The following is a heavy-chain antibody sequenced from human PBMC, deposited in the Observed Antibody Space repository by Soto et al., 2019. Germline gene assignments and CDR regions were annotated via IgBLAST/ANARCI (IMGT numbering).Heavy chain of an antibody. CDR2: INHSGST. V-gene: IGHV4-34*01. Sequence: SETLSLTCAVYGGSFSGYYWSWIRQPPGKGLEWIGEINHSGSTNYNPSLKSRVTISVDTSKNQFSLNLNSVTASDTAVYFCVSQRTTVITQAYFDYWGPGALVTVSS. D-gene: IGHD4-4*01. J-gene: IGHJ4*02. CDR1: GGSFSGYY. CDR3: VSQRTTVITQAYFDY.